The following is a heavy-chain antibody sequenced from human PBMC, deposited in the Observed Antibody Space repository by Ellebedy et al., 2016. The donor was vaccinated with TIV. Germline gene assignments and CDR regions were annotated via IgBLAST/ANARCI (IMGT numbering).Heavy chain of an antibody. J-gene: IGHJ4*02. CDR2: ISYDGSNK. V-gene: IGHV3-30-3*01. CDR3: ARDSHIVVVTATDY. CDR1: GFTFSSYA. D-gene: IGHD2-21*02. Sequence: GESLKISXAASGFTFSSYAMHWVRQAPGKGLEWVAVISYDGSNKYYADPVKGRFTISRDNSKNTLYLQMNSLRAEDTAVYYCARDSHIVVVTATDYWGQGILVTVSS.